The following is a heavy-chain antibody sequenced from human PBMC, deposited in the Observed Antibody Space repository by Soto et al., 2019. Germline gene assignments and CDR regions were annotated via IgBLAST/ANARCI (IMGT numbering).Heavy chain of an antibody. V-gene: IGHV3-30*18. CDR2: ISYDGSNK. CDR1: GFTFSSYG. Sequence: PGGSLRLSCAASGFTFSSYGMHWVRQAPGKGLEWVAVISYDGSNKYYADSVKGRFTISRDNSKNTLYLQMNSLRAEDTAVYYRAKDRASTGYKPYFDYWGQGTLVTVPQ. D-gene: IGHD3-9*01. CDR3: AKDRASTGYKPYFDY. J-gene: IGHJ4*02.